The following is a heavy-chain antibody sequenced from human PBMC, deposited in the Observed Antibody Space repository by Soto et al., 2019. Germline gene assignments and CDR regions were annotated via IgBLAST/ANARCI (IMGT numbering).Heavy chain of an antibody. CDR2: FDPEDGET. V-gene: IGHV1-24*01. Sequence: GASVKVSCKVSGYTLTELSMHWVRQAPGKGLEWMGGFDPEDGETIYAQKFRGRVTMTEDTSTDTAYMELSSLRSEDTAVYYCAKGIVVVPAAMRIVVVVAATPLDYWGQGTLVTVSS. J-gene: IGHJ4*02. CDR1: GYTLTELS. D-gene: IGHD2-15*01. CDR3: AKGIVVVPAAMRIVVVVAATPLDY.